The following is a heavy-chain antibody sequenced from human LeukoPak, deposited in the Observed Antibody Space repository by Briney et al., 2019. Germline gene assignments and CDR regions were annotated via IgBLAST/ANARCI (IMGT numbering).Heavy chain of an antibody. D-gene: IGHD4-17*01. CDR3: ATRVDYGDYVGDYYYYGMDV. Sequence: ASVKVSCKASGGTFSSYAISWVRQAPGQGLEWMGGIIPIFGTANYAQKFQGRVTITADESTSTAYMELSSLRSEDTAVYYCATRVDYGDYVGDYYYYGMDVWGQETTVTVSS. CDR1: GGTFSSYA. J-gene: IGHJ6*02. CDR2: IIPIFGTA. V-gene: IGHV1-69*13.